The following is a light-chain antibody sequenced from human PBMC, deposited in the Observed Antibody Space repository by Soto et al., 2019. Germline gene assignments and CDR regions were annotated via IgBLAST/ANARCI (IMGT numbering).Light chain of an antibody. CDR2: SNS. V-gene: IGLV1-44*01. J-gene: IGLJ7*01. Sequence: QSVLAQPPSASGTPGQRVTISCSGSSSNIGTNTVNWYQQFPGTAPQLLIFSNSQRPSGVPARFSGSKSGTSASLAISGRQSAEEADYYCAGWDDSLKGPVFGGGTQLTVL. CDR1: SSNIGTNT. CDR3: AGWDDSLKGPV.